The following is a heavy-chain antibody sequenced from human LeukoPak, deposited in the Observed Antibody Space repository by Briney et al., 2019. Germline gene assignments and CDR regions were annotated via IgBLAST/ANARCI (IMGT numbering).Heavy chain of an antibody. J-gene: IGHJ2*01. CDR2: ISSSGSHI. V-gene: IGHV3-21*01. Sequence: PGGSLRLSCTASASTFSSFPMSWVRQAPGRGLEWISSISSSGSHIYYADSLKGRFTVSRDNAKNSLYVQMNSLRAEDTAVYYCAKIGVSGHWYFDLWGRGTLVTVSS. D-gene: IGHD5/OR15-5a*01. CDR3: AKIGVSGHWYFDL. CDR1: ASTFSSFP.